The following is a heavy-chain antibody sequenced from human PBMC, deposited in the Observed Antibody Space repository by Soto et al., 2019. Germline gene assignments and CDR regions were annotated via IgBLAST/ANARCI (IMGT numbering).Heavy chain of an antibody. CDR3: ARHRRSGYEGSVAY. CDR2: IYYSGST. V-gene: IGHV4-39*01. Sequence: QLQLQEPAPDLVKLSEPLPLTSTVSVGSISSSFYYWGGIGRPPGKGREGIGSIYYSGSTYYTPSLKSRVTISVDTSENQFSLKLSSVTAADTAVYYCARHRRSGYEGSVAYWGQGTLVTVSS. D-gene: IGHD5-12*01. CDR1: VGSISSSFYY. J-gene: IGHJ4*02.